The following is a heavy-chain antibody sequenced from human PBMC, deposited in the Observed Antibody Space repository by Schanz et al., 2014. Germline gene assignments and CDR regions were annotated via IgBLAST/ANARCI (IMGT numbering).Heavy chain of an antibody. D-gene: IGHD6-13*01. Sequence: QVQLVESGGGVVRPGRSLRLSCAASGFTFNNYGMHWVRQAPGKGLEWVAVIWYDGTDRYYADSVKGRFTISRDNSKNTLYLQMNSLRAEDTAVYYCARGYSNIWSPMAYWGQGTLVAVSS. CDR1: GFTFNNYG. CDR3: ARGYSNIWSPMAY. CDR2: IWYDGTDR. J-gene: IGHJ4*02. V-gene: IGHV3-33*01.